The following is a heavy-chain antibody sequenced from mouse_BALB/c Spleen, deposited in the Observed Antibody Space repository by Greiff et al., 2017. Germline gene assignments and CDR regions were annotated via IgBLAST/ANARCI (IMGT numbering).Heavy chain of an antibody. CDR2: IWAGGST. J-gene: IGHJ3*01. V-gene: IGHV2-9*02. CDR1: GFSLTSYG. CDR3: ARDLDGYYSAY. D-gene: IGHD2-3*01. Sequence: VMLVESGPGLVAPSQSLSITCTVSGFSLTSYGVHWVRQPPGKGLEWLGVIWAGGSTNYNSALMSRLSISKDNSKSQVFLKMNSLQTDDTAMYYCARDLDGYYSAYWGQGTLVTVSA.